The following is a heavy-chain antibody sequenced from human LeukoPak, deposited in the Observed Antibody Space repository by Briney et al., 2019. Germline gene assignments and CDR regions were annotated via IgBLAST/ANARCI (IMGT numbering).Heavy chain of an antibody. Sequence: SPSLSLTCAVDGASFGGYYWGWVRHPARGWLGWVGEINHSGSTNYNPSRKSRVNISVGTSKNHFSLQLSSVAAADKAVYYCATLAANTYYYYYGMDVWGQGTTVTVSS. V-gene: IGHV4-34*01. CDR1: GASFGGYY. CDR3: ATLAANTYYYYYGMDV. D-gene: IGHD2-15*01. J-gene: IGHJ6*02. CDR2: INHSGST.